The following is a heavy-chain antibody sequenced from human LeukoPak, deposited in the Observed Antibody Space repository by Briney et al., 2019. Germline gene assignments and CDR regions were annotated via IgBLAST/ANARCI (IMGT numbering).Heavy chain of an antibody. V-gene: IGHV1-2*02. Sequence: ASVKVSCKASGYTFTDYYMHWVRQAPGQGLEWMGWINPNSGGTNSAQKFLGRVTMTRDTSVSTAYMELSRLRSDDTAVYYCARATPPGEYCGGGRCFSYYFDCWGQGNLVTVSS. CDR1: GYTFTDYY. J-gene: IGHJ4*02. CDR3: ARATPPGEYCGGGRCFSYYFDC. CDR2: INPNSGGT. D-gene: IGHD2-15*01.